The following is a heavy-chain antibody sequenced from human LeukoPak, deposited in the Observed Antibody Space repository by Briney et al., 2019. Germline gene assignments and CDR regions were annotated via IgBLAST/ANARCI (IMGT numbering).Heavy chain of an antibody. J-gene: IGHJ4*02. V-gene: IGHV3-30*18. CDR1: GFTFSNHA. Sequence: GGCLRLSCAASGFTFSNHAMHWVRQSPGKGLEWVAVISYDGIKKYYADFVKGRFTISRDNSKNTLYLHMSSLRPEDTAVYYCAKGLDYYGSGSYYGVTPGFDSWGQGTLVTVSS. CDR3: AKGLDYYGSGSYYGVTPGFDS. D-gene: IGHD3-10*01. CDR2: ISYDGIKK.